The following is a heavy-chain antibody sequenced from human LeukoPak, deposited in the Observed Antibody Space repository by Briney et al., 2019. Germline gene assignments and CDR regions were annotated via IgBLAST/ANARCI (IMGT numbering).Heavy chain of an antibody. CDR1: GFTFINAW. V-gene: IGHV3-15*01. D-gene: IGHD1-26*01. CDR2: IKAKAHGGTI. Sequence: PGGSLRLSCAAAGFTFINAWMAWVRQAPGKGLEWVGRIKAKAHGGTIEYAAPVKGRFTISRDDSKNTLYLQMNSLKTEDTAVYYCTTDGVGVEGATYDNWGQGTLVSVSS. J-gene: IGHJ4*02. CDR3: TTDGVGVEGATYDN.